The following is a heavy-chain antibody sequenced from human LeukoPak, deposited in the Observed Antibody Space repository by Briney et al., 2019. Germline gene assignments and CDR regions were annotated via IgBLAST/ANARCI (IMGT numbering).Heavy chain of an antibody. Sequence: PGGSLRLSCAASGFTFSGSVMHWVRQASGKGLEWVGRIRSKANSYATAYAAWVKGRFTISRDDSKNTAYLQMNSLKTEDTAVYYCTSQSIAARPTSLWGQGTLVTVSS. D-gene: IGHD6-6*01. CDR1: GFTFSGSV. V-gene: IGHV3-73*01. J-gene: IGHJ4*02. CDR3: TSQSIAARPTSL. CDR2: IRSKANSYAT.